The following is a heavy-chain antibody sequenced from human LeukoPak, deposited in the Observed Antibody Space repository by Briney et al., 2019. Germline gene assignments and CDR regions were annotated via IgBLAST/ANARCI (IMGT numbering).Heavy chain of an antibody. J-gene: IGHJ4*02. CDR3: ARNPYGSGTYNFDY. CDR2: ISGGSSTI. CDR1: GFTFSTYS. D-gene: IGHD3-10*01. Sequence: GGSLRLSCAASGFTFSTYSMNWVRQAPGKGLEWVSYISGGSSTIYYADSVKGRFTISRDNAKNSLYLQMNSLRAEDTAVHYCARNPYGSGTYNFDYWGQGTLVTVSS. V-gene: IGHV3-48*01.